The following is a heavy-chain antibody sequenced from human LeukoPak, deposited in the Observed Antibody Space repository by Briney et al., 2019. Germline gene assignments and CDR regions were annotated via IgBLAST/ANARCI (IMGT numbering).Heavy chain of an antibody. J-gene: IGHJ4*02. D-gene: IGHD6-13*01. CDR3: ARGRQLALDY. Sequence: SETLSLTCTVSGGSISSSSYYWGWIRQPPGKGLEWIGSIYYSGSTYYNPSLKSRVTISVDTSKNQFSLKLSSVTAADTAVYDCARGRQLALDYWGQGTLVTVSS. V-gene: IGHV4-39*01. CDR1: GGSISSSSYY. CDR2: IYYSGST.